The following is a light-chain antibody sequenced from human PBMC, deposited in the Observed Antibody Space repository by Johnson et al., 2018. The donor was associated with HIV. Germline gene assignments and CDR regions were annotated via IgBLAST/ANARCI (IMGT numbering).Light chain of an antibody. CDR3: GTWDSSLRVLYV. Sequence: QSVLTQPPSVSAAPGQKVTISCSGSSSNIGNNYVSWYQQLPGTAPKLLIYDNNKRPSGIPDRFSGSKSGTSATLGITGLQTGDEADYYCGTWDSSLRVLYVFGTGTKVTVL. CDR1: SSNIGNNY. J-gene: IGLJ1*01. CDR2: DNN. V-gene: IGLV1-51*01.